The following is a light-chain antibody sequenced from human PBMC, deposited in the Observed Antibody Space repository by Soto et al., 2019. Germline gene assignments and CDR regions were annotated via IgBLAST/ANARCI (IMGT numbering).Light chain of an antibody. CDR1: SSDVGGYDH. V-gene: IGLV2-8*01. J-gene: IGLJ1*01. CDR2: EVT. CDR3: SSDAGNYNYV. Sequence: QSALTQPPSASGSPGQSVTIPCTGTSSDVGGYDHVSWYQQHPGKAPKLMIYEVTKRPAGFPDRFSGSKSGNTASLTVSGLQAEDEADYYCSSDAGNYNYVFGSGTKLTVL.